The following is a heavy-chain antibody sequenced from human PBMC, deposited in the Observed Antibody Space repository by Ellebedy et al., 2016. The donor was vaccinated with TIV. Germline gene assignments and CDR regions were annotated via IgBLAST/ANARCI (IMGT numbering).Heavy chain of an antibody. Sequence: ASVKVSCKASGCTFTAYYLHWVRQAPGQGLEWMGWINPDSGGTNFAQKFQGRVSMTRDASINTAYMQLSRLQSDDTAVYYCARVRRGSSGMDVWGQGTTVTVSS. CDR1: GCTFTAYY. CDR2: INPDSGGT. V-gene: IGHV1-2*02. D-gene: IGHD2-2*01. CDR3: ARVRRGSSGMDV. J-gene: IGHJ6*02.